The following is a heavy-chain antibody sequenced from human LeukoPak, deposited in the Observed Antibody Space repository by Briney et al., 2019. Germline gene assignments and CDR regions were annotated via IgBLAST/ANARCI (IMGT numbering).Heavy chain of an antibody. CDR2: VNHSGST. Sequence: KPSETLSLTCAVYGGSFSGYYWSWIRQPPGKGLEWIGEVNHSGSTNYNPSLKSRVTISVDTSKNQFSLKLSSVTAADTAVYYCARTPISPIYDYVWGSYRSSLFDYWGQGTLVTVSS. V-gene: IGHV4-34*01. D-gene: IGHD3-16*02. CDR3: ARTPISPIYDYVWGSYRSSLFDY. CDR1: GGSFSGYY. J-gene: IGHJ4*02.